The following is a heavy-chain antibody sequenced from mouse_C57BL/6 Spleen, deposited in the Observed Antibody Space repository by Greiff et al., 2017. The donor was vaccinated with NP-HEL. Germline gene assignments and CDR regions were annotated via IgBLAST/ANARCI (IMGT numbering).Heavy chain of an antibody. V-gene: IGHV14-4*01. CDR2: IDPENGDT. Sequence: VQLKESGAELVRPGASVKLSCTASGFNIKDDYMHWVKQRPEQGLEWIGWIDPENGDTEYASKFQGKATITADTSSNTAYLQLSSLTSEDTAVYYCTPFGNYGYWGQGTTLTVSS. D-gene: IGHD2-1*01. J-gene: IGHJ2*01. CDR1: GFNIKDDY. CDR3: TPFGNYGY.